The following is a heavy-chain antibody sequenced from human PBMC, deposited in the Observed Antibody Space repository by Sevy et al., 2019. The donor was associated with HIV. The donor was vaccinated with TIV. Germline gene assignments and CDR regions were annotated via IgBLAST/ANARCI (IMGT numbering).Heavy chain of an antibody. CDR1: GFTFSTYA. CDR2: ISSSGGDT. D-gene: IGHD3-10*01. V-gene: IGHV3-23*01. Sequence: GGSLRLSCAASGFTFSTYAMTWVRQAPGKGLEWVSVISSSGGDTYYAASVKGRFTISRDNSNNPLYLQMNSLRAEDTAVYYCAKDRVSGTYYTGDFDYWGQGTLVTVSS. J-gene: IGHJ4*02. CDR3: AKDRVSGTYYTGDFDY.